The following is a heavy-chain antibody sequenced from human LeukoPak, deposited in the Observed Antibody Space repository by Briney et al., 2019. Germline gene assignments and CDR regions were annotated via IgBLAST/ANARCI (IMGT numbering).Heavy chain of an antibody. J-gene: IGHJ6*03. CDR3: ARHLGTSSLTRYYYYMDV. CDR2: IYHSGST. CDR1: GYSISSGYY. V-gene: IGHV4-38-2*01. D-gene: IGHD3-3*02. Sequence: SETLSLTCAVSGYSISSGYYWGWIRQPPGKGLEWIGSIYHSGSTYYNPSLKSRVTVSVDTSKNQFSLKLSSVTAADTAVYYCARHLGTSSLTRYYYYMDVWGKGTTVTVSS.